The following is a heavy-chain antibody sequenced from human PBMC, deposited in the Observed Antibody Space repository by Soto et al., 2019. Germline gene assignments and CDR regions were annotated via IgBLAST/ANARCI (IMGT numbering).Heavy chain of an antibody. D-gene: IGHD3-3*01. CDR2: ISAYNGNT. Sequence: ASVKVYFKAYGYTFTSYGISLVRQAPGQGVEWMGWISAYNGNTNYAQKLQGRVTMTTDTSTSTAYMELRSLRSDDTAVYYCARDFVPRVLEWFNWWFDPWGQGTLVTVSS. CDR1: GYTFTSYG. J-gene: IGHJ5*02. V-gene: IGHV1-18*04. CDR3: ARDFVPRVLEWFNWWFDP.